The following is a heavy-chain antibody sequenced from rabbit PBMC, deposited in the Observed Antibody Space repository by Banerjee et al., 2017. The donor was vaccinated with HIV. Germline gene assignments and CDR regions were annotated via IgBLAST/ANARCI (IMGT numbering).Heavy chain of an antibody. J-gene: IGHJ6*01. CDR1: GFTLSGYW. CDR3: ARNDAGSSGYYAMDL. D-gene: IGHD8-1*01. Sequence: QSLEESGGGLVQPGASLTLTCKASGFTLSGYWMSWVRQAPGKGLEWIARINGGDGNTNYASWAKGRFTISKTSSTTVSLQMTSLTAADTATYFCARNDAGSSGYYAMDLWGPGTLVTVS. V-gene: IGHV1S40*01. CDR2: INGGDGNT.